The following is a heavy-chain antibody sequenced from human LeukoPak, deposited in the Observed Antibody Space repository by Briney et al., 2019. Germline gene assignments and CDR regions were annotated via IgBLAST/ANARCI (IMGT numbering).Heavy chain of an antibody. Sequence: GRSLRLSCAASGFTFDDYAMHWVRQAPGKGLEWVSGISWNSGSIGYADSVKGRFTISRDNAKNSLYLQMNSLRAEDTALYYCAKDIHRRPPIVATALLGYYYYGMDVWGQGTTVTVSS. CDR1: GFTFDDYA. J-gene: IGHJ6*02. CDR2: ISWNSGSI. CDR3: AKDIHRRPPIVATALLGYYYYGMDV. V-gene: IGHV3-9*01. D-gene: IGHD5-12*01.